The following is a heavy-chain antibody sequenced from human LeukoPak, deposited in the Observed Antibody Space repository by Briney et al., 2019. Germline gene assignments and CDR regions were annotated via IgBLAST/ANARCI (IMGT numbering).Heavy chain of an antibody. V-gene: IGHV4-4*02. J-gene: IGHJ4*02. Sequence: SGTLSLTCAVSGGSISSSNWWCWVRQPPGRGLEWIGEIYHSGSTNYNPSLKSRVTISVDKSKNQFSLKLSSVTAADTAVYYCARDDDYGDYSMRYWGQGALVTVSS. CDR1: GGSISSSNW. CDR2: IYHSGST. CDR3: ARDDDYGDYSMRY. D-gene: IGHD4-17*01.